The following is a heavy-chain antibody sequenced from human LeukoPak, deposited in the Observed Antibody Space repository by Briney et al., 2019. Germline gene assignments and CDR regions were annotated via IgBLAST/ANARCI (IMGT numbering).Heavy chain of an antibody. CDR1: GFTFSSYG. D-gene: IGHD3-22*01. CDR2: IYSGGST. V-gene: IGHV3-66*01. J-gene: IGHJ4*02. CDR3: ARAKRLLRDPFGY. Sequence: GGSLRLSCAASGFTFSSYGMSWVRQAPGKGLEWVSVIYSGGSTYYADSVKGRFTISRDNSKNTLYLQMNSLRAEDTAVYYCARAKRLLRDPFGYWGQGILVTVSS.